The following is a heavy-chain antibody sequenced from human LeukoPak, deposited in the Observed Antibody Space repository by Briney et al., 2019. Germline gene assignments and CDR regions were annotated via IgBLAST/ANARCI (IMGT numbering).Heavy chain of an antibody. D-gene: IGHD3-22*01. CDR3: ARDPYDSSAYYGGFFDY. CDR1: GFTFSSYE. J-gene: IGHJ4*02. CDR2: ISSGGSTI. Sequence: PRGSLRLSCAASGFTFSSYEMNWVRQAPGKGLDWVSYISSGGSTINYADSVKGRFTISRDNAKNSLYLQMDSLRAEDTAVYYCARDPYDSSAYYGGFFDYWGQGTLVTVSS. V-gene: IGHV3-48*03.